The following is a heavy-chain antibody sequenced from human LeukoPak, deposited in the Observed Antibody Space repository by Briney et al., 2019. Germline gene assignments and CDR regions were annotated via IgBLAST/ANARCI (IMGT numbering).Heavy chain of an antibody. V-gene: IGHV4-61*01. CDR3: AKDEGYTYGYFPFDY. CDR1: GGSVSSGSYY. J-gene: IGHJ4*02. Sequence: SETLSLTCTVSGGSVSSGSYYWSWIRQPPGKGLEWIGYIYYSGGTNYNPSLKSRVTILVDTSKNQFSLKLSSVTAADTAVYYCAKDEGYTYGYFPFDYWGQGTLVTVSS. D-gene: IGHD5-18*01. CDR2: IYYSGGT.